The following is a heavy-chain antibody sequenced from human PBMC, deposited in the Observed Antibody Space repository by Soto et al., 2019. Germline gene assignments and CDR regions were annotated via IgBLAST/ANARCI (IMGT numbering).Heavy chain of an antibody. Sequence: QVQLVQSGAEVKKPGSSVKVSCKASGGTFSSYAISWVRQAPGQGREWMGEILPIFGTANYAQKFQGRVTITAAQSAATAYVELCSRRSEDTDVQYCASGRGGYFGYWGQGTLVTVSS. V-gene: IGHV1-69*12. CDR3: ASGRGGYFGY. J-gene: IGHJ4*02. CDR2: ILPIFGTA. D-gene: IGHD3-22*01. CDR1: GGTFSSYA.